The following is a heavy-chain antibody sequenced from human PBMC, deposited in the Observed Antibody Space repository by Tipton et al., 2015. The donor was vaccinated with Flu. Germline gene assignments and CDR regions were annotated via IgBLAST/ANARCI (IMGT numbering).Heavy chain of an antibody. J-gene: IGHJ4*02. V-gene: IGHV3-23*01. CDR3: AKPPYDSTGYYFDF. D-gene: IGHD3-22*01. Sequence: SLRLSCAASGFTFSTYGMHWVRQAPGKGLGWVSDISGSGVVTYYADSVKGRFTISRDSSKNTLYLQMNSLRAEDTAVYYCAKPPYDSTGYYFDFWGQGTLVTVSS. CDR2: ISGSGVVT. CDR1: GFTFSTYG.